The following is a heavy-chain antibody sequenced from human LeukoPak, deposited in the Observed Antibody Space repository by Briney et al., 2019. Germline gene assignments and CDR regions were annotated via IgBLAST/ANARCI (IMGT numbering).Heavy chain of an antibody. J-gene: IGHJ4*02. V-gene: IGHV3-72*01. CDR3: ARVSFDDDFRSGSYYFDY. Sequence: GGSLRLSCAASGFTFSDHFLDWVRQAPGKGLEWVGRLRNKANTYTTDYAASVKGRFTISRDDSQNSLYLQMHSLQTNDTAVYYCARVSFDDDFRSGSYYFDYWGQGTLVTVSS. D-gene: IGHD3-3*01. CDR2: LRNKANTYTT. CDR1: GFTFSDHF.